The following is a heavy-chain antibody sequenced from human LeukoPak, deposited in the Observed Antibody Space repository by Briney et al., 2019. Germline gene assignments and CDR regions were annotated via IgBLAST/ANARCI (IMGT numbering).Heavy chain of an antibody. V-gene: IGHV3-7*01. D-gene: IGHD6-6*01. CDR2: IKQDGSQR. CDR1: GFTFSDYW. CDR3: SRRGGSSSRRSPIDY. Sequence: GGSLRLSCTASGFTFSDYWMTWVRQAPGKGPEWVANIKQDGSQRYYVDSVRGRFTISRDNAKNSLFLQMNGLRAEDTAVYYCSRRGGSSSRRSPIDYWGQGTLVTVSS. J-gene: IGHJ4*02.